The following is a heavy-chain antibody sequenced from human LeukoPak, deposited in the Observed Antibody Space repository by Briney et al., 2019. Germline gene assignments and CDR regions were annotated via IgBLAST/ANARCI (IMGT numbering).Heavy chain of an antibody. CDR2: ISGSGAGP. D-gene: IGHD3-22*01. Sequence: PGGSLRLSCAASGFTFSSYAMGWVRQAPGKGLEWLPDISGSGAGPHYADSVKGRFTISRDNSKNTLYLQMNSLRAEDTAVYYCAKPQYYYDSRRYSAGDHWGQGTLVTVSS. CDR1: GFTFSSYA. J-gene: IGHJ4*02. CDR3: AKPQYYYDSRRYSAGDH. V-gene: IGHV3-23*01.